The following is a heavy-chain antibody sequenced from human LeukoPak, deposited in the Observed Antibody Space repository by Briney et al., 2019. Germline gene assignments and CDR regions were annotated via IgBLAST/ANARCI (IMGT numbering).Heavy chain of an antibody. V-gene: IGHV3-21*01. D-gene: IGHD3-3*01. CDR2: ISSSGSYI. J-gene: IGHJ5*02. CDR1: GFTFSSYS. Sequence: PGGSLRLSCAASGFTFSSYSMNWVRQAPGKGLEWVSSISSSGSYIYYADSVKGRFTISRDNSKNTLYLQMNSLRAEDTAVYYCAKDGAIYYDFWSGYSSWGQGTLVTVSS. CDR3: AKDGAIYYDFWSGYSS.